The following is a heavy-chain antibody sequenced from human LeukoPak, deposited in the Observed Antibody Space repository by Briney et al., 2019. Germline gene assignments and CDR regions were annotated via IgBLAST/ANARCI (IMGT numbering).Heavy chain of an antibody. CDR2: IRYDGSNK. J-gene: IGHJ6*03. V-gene: IGHV3-30*02. CDR1: GFTFSSYG. Sequence: GGSLRLSCAASGFTFSSYGMHWVRQAPGKGLEWVAFIRYDGSNKYYADSVKGRFTISRDNSKNTLYLQMNSLRAEDTAVYYCAKDKEYSSGWYSLAYYYYMDVWGKGTTVTISS. CDR3: AKDKEYSSGWYSLAYYYYMDV. D-gene: IGHD6-19*01.